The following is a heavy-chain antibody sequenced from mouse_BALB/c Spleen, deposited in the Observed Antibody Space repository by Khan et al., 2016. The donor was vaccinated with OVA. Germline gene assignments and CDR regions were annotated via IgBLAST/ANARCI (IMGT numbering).Heavy chain of an antibody. Sequence: EVELVESGGDVVKPGGSLKLSCAASGFTFSTYGMSWVRQTPDKRLEWVATVSTGGHYTYYPDTVKGRFTISRDNAKNTQYLQMSSLKSEDTAIFYCARLAYYYDSEGFAYWGQGTLVTVSA. CDR1: GFTFSTYG. D-gene: IGHD1-1*01. J-gene: IGHJ3*01. CDR3: ARLAYYYDSEGFAY. V-gene: IGHV5-6*01. CDR2: VSTGGHYT.